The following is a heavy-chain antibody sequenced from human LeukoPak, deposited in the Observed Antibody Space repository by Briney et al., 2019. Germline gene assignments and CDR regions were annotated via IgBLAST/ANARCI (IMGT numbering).Heavy chain of an antibody. CDR3: ARGRWLRHWFDP. J-gene: IGHJ5*02. CDR2: MNPNSGNT. Sequence: ASVKVSCKASGYTFTSYDINWVRQATGQGLEWMGWMNPNSGNTGYAQKFRGRVTMTRNTSISTAYMELSSLRSEDTAVYYCARGRWLRHWFDPWGQGTLVTVSS. V-gene: IGHV1-8*01. D-gene: IGHD5-12*01. CDR1: GYTFTSYD.